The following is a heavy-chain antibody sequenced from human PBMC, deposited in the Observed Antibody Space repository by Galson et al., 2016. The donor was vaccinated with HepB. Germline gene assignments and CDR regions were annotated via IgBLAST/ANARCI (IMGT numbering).Heavy chain of an antibody. CDR2: IGATSGNT. V-gene: IGHV3-23*01. CDR1: GFIFRDFV. D-gene: IGHD2-15*01. Sequence: SLRLSCAPSGFIFRDFVMSWVRQAPGKGLEWVSTIGATSGNTYYTDSVKGRFTISRDNSKNTLDLLMNNLRAEDTAIYYCAESGGSGTHFYDSWGPGTLVTVSS. J-gene: IGHJ4*02. CDR3: AESGGSGTHFYDS.